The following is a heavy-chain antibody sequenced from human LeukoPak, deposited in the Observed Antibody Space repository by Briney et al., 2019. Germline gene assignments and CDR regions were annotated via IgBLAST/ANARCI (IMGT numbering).Heavy chain of an antibody. CDR1: GYTFTGYY. Sequence: ASAKVSCKASGYTFTGYYMHWVRQAPGQGLEWMGWINPNSGGTNYAQKFQGRVTMTRDTSISTAYMELSRLRSDDTAVYYCARESTMVRGVTGIDYWGQGTLVTVSS. V-gene: IGHV1-2*02. CDR2: INPNSGGT. J-gene: IGHJ4*02. D-gene: IGHD3-10*01. CDR3: ARESTMVRGVTGIDY.